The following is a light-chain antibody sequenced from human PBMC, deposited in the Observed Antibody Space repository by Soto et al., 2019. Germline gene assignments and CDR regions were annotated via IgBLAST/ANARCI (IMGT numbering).Light chain of an antibody. CDR3: HSYTTTGSLWV. V-gene: IGLV2-14*01. CDR1: SRDVGGYNY. Sequence: QSVLTQPASVSGSLGQSITISCTGTSRDVGGYNYVSCYQHHPGKGPKVLIYEVSYRPSGVSDRFSGSKSGNTASLTISGLQPEDEAHYYCHSYTTTGSLWVFGGGTKLTVL. J-gene: IGLJ3*02. CDR2: EVS.